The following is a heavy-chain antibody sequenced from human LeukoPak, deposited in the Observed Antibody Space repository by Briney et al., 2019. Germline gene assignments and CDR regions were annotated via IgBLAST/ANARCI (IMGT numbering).Heavy chain of an antibody. Sequence: PSQTLSLTCTVSGGSISSGDYYWSWIRQPPGKGLEWIGYIYYSGSTYYNPSLKSRVAISVDTSKNQFSLKLSSVTAADTAVYYCASERGPGITGTTHRFDYWGQGTLVTVST. CDR2: IYYSGST. D-gene: IGHD1-20*01. CDR1: GGSISSGDYY. CDR3: ASERGPGITGTTHRFDY. J-gene: IGHJ4*02. V-gene: IGHV4-30-4*01.